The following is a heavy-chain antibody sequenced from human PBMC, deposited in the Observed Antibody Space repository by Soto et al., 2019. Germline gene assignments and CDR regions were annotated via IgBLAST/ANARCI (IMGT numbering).Heavy chain of an antibody. V-gene: IGHV3-30*18. CDR3: AKTEEGGY. CDR1: GFTFSSYG. CDR2: ISYDGSNK. J-gene: IGHJ4*02. Sequence: QVQLVESGGGVVQPGRSLRLSCAASGFTFSSYGMHWVRQAPGKGLEWVAVISYDGSNKYYADSVKGRFTISRDNSKNTLYLQMNSLRAEDTAVYYCAKTEEGGYWGQGTLVTVSS.